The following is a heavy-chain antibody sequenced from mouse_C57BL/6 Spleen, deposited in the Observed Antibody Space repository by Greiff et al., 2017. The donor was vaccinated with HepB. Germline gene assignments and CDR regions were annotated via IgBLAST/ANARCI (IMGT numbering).Heavy chain of an antibody. V-gene: IGHV1-22*01. CDR1: GYTFTDYN. CDR3: AKGGAAQAFAY. J-gene: IGHJ3*01. Sequence: VQLQQSGPELVKPGASVKMSCKASGYTFTDYNMHWVNQSHGKSLEWIGYINPNNGGTSYNQKFKGKATLTVNKSSSTAYMELRSLTSEDSAVYYCAKGGAAQAFAYWGQGTLVTVSA. D-gene: IGHD3-2*02. CDR2: INPNNGGT.